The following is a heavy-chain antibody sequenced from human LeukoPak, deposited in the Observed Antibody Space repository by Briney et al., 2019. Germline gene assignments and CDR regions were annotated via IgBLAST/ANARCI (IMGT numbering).Heavy chain of an antibody. J-gene: IGHJ4*02. CDR1: GGSISSGGYY. CDR2: IYYSGST. Sequence: SGTLSLTCTVSGGSISSGGYYWTWIRQHPGKGLEWIGYIYYSGSTYYNPSLKSRVTISVDTSKNQFSLKLSSVTAADTAVYYCARWYLDRGFDYWGQGTLVNVSS. V-gene: IGHV4-31*03. D-gene: IGHD1-1*01. CDR3: ARWYLDRGFDY.